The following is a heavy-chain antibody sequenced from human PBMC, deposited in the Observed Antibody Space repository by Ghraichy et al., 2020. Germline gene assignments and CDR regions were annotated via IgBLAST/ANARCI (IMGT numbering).Heavy chain of an antibody. CDR3: SKDTEGGGLGSMDV. V-gene: IGHV3-9*01. Sequence: GGSLRLSCAASGFTFDDYAMHWVRQLPGKGLEWVAGISWNSESIDYADSVKGRFTISRDNANNSLFLQMNSLRPEDTALYFCSKDTEGGGLGSMDVWGRGTTVTVSS. D-gene: IGHD3-10*01. CDR2: ISWNSESI. CDR1: GFTFDDYA. J-gene: IGHJ6*02.